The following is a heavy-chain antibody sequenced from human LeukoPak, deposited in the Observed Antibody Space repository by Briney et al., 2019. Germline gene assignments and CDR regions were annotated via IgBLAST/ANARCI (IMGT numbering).Heavy chain of an antibody. CDR3: AGGAGVYYYVMDV. J-gene: IGHJ6*02. Sequence: GGSLRLSCAASGFTFSTYGLSWVRQAPGKGLDWVSAISGSGGTTYYADSVKGRFTISRDNSKNTLFLQMNTLRAEDTAVYYCAGGAGVYYYVMDVWGQGTSVTVSS. V-gene: IGHV3-23*01. CDR2: ISGSGGTT. CDR1: GFTFSTYG.